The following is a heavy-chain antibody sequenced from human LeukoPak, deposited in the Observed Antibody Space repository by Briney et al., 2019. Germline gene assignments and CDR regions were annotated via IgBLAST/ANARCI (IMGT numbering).Heavy chain of an antibody. CDR3: ARDLGYFGSGSYLGLFDP. D-gene: IGHD3-10*01. Sequence: SETLALTCYVSGGSIDNHYWTWIRRPPGKGLEWIGHIYYSGSTTYNPSLKSRVTISVDTSKNQFSLKLSSVTPADTAAYYCARDLGYFGSGSYLGLFDPWGQGTLVTLSS. CDR1: GGSIDNHY. V-gene: IGHV4-59*11. J-gene: IGHJ5*02. CDR2: IYYSGST.